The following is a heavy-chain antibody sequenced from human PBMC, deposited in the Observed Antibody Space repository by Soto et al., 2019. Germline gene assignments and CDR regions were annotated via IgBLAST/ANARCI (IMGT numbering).Heavy chain of an antibody. Sequence: GASVKVSCKASGGTFSSYAISWVRQAPGQGLEWMGGIIPIFGTANYAQKFQGRVTITADESTSTAYMELSSLRSEDTAVYYCARAACGGDCYYPNWLDPWGQGTLVTVYS. CDR1: GGTFSSYA. D-gene: IGHD2-21*02. CDR2: IIPIFGTA. V-gene: IGHV1-69*13. J-gene: IGHJ5*02. CDR3: ARAACGGDCYYPNWLDP.